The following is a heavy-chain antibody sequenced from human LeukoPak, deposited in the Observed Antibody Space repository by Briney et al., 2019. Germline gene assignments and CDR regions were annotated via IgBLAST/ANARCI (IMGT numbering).Heavy chain of an antibody. V-gene: IGHV3-7*02. D-gene: IGHD2-21*01. CDR3: ATQQHIVVGEVF. CDR1: GFTFSIYW. Sequence: GGSLRLSCTASGFTFSIYWMSWVRQAPGKGLEWVANIKGDGSVKNYVDSVKGRFTISRDNAKNSLYLQMNSLRAEDTAVYYCATQQHIVVGEVFWGQGTLVTVSS. CDR2: IKGDGSVK. J-gene: IGHJ4*02.